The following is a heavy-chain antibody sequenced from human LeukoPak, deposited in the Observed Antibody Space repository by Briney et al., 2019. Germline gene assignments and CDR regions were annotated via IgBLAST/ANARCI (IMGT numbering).Heavy chain of an antibody. V-gene: IGHV1-2*02. CDR1: GYTFTDYY. J-gene: IGHJ4*02. D-gene: IGHD3-10*01. CDR3: ARAIWGLWFGESPTDY. Sequence: ASVTVSCKASGYTFTDYYMHWVRQAPGQGLEWMGWINPNSGGTNYAQKFQGRVTMTRDTSISTAYMELSSLRSEDTAVYYCARAIWGLWFGESPTDYWGQGTLVTVSS. CDR2: INPNSGGT.